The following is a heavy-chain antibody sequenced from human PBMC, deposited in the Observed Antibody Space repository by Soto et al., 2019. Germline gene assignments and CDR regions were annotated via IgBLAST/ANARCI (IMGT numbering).Heavy chain of an antibody. V-gene: IGHV1-18*01. D-gene: IGHD3-3*01. Sequence: ASVKVSCKASGYTFTSYGISWVRQAPGQGLEWMGWISAYNGNTNYAQKLQGRVTMTTDTSTSTAYMELRSLRSDDTAVYYCARGRGFWSGYSTDDEAFDIWGQGTMVTVSS. CDR1: GYTFTSYG. CDR3: ARGRGFWSGYSTDDEAFDI. CDR2: ISAYNGNT. J-gene: IGHJ3*02.